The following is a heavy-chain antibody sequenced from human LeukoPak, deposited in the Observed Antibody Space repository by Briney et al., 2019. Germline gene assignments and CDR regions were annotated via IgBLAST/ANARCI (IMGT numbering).Heavy chain of an antibody. CDR1: GFTFSSYA. CDR3: AREGLELGLDY. D-gene: IGHD1-7*01. J-gene: IGHJ4*02. CDR2: ISYDGSNK. V-gene: IGHV3-30-3*01. Sequence: GRSLRLSCAASGFTFSSYAMHWVRQAPGKGLEWVAVISYDGSNKYYADSVKGRFTISRDNSKNTLYLQMSSLRAEDTAVYYCAREGLELGLDYWGQGTLVTVSS.